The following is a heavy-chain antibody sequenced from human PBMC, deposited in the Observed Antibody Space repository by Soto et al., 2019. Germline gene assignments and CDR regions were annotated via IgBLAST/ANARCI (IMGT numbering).Heavy chain of an antibody. CDR1: GLTFSSYA. D-gene: IGHD4-4*01. Sequence: HPGGSLRLSCAASGLTFSSYAMSWVRQAPGKGLEWVSAISGSGGSTYYADSVKGRFTISRDNSKNTLYLQMNSLRAEDTAVYYCAKAGRDYSNYRYYFDYWGQGTLVTVSS. J-gene: IGHJ4*02. V-gene: IGHV3-23*01. CDR3: AKAGRDYSNYRYYFDY. CDR2: ISGSGGST.